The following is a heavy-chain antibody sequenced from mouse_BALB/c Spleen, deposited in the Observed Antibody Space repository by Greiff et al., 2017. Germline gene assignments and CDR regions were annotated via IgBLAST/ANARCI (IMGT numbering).Heavy chain of an antibody. CDR1: GYTFTDYA. CDR2: ISTYYGDA. J-gene: IGHJ2*01. Sequence: VQLQQSGAELVRPGVSVKISCKGSGYTFTDYAMHWVKQSHAKSLEWIGVISTYYGDASYNQKFKGKATMTVDKSSSTAYMELARLTSEDSAIYYCARTIYDGYYYFDYWGQGTTLTVS. D-gene: IGHD2-3*01. V-gene: IGHV1S137*01. CDR3: ARTIYDGYYYFDY.